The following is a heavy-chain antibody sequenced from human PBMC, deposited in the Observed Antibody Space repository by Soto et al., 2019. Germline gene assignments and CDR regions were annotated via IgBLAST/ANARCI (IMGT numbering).Heavy chain of an antibody. J-gene: IGHJ4*02. CDR2: ISSSSSTI. D-gene: IGHD3-10*01. CDR3: ARVSPVLLWFGELFVLDY. V-gene: IGHV3-48*01. CDR1: GFTFSSYS. Sequence: PGGSLRLSCAASGFTFSSYSMNWVRQAPGKGLEWVSYISSSSSTIYYADSVKGRFTISRDNAKNSLYLQMNSLRAEDTAVYYCARVSPVLLWFGELFVLDYWGQGTLVTVSS.